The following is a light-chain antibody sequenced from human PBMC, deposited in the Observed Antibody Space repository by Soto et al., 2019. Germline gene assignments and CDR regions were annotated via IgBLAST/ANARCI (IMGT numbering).Light chain of an antibody. CDR3: QQYGSSSPLT. Sequence: EIVMTQSPATLSVSPGERPTLSCRASQSVGSNLAWYQQKPGQAPRLLIYGASSRATGLPDRFSGSGSGTDFTLTISKLEPEDFALYYCQQYGSSSPLTFGGGTKVDIK. J-gene: IGKJ4*01. CDR2: GAS. V-gene: IGKV3-20*01. CDR1: QSVGSN.